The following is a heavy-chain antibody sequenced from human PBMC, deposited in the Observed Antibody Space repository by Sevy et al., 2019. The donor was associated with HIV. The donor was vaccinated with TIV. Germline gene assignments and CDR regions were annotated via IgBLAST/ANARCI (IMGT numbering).Heavy chain of an antibody. D-gene: IGHD7-27*01. V-gene: IGHV3-23*01. J-gene: IGHJ4*02. CDR3: AKYAGDFPHFDY. Sequence: PGGSLRLSCAASGFTFRTFAMSWVRQAPGKGLQWVSSISDTGTSTYYADSVEGRFTISRDNSKKTLYLQMNSLRAEDTALYYCAKYAGDFPHFDYWGQGTLVTVSS. CDR2: ISDTGTST. CDR1: GFTFRTFA.